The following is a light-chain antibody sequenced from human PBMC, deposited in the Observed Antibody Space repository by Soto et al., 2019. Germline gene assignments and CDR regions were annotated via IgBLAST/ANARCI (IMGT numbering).Light chain of an antibody. CDR1: QSVSSSD. Sequence: EIVLTQSPGTLSLSPGERATLSCRASQSVSSSDLAWYQQKPGQAPRLLIYGASSRATGIPDRFSGSGSRTDFTLTSSRLEPEDFAVYYWQQNGRPLRTFGQGTKVATK. CDR3: QQNGRPLRT. J-gene: IGKJ1*01. V-gene: IGKV3-20*01. CDR2: GAS.